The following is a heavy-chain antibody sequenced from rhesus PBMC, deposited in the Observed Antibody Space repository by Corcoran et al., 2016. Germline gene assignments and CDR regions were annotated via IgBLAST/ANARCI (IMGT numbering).Heavy chain of an antibody. Sequence: EQLVESGGGLVQSGASLRLSCAASEFTFSSYDMHRFRQTPGKGLEWVSAIGIGGGTYCQDSVQGRFTFSRDDAKNTLYLQMSSLKTEDTAVYYCTKHNWNYVGFDVWGPGVLVTVSS. D-gene: IGHD1-1*01. V-gene: IGHV3-132*01. CDR2: IGIGGGT. CDR1: EFTFSSYD. CDR3: TKHNWNYVGFDV. J-gene: IGHJ5-1*01.